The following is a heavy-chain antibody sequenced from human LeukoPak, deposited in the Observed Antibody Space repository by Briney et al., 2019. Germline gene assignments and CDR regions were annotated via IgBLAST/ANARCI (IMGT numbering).Heavy chain of an antibody. CDR2: IRYDGSNK. CDR3: AKDHLSIVVVVAAHAGYYFDY. D-gene: IGHD2-15*01. Sequence: HPGGSLRLSCAASGFTFSSYGMHGVRQAPGKGLEWVAFIRYDGSNKYYADSVKGRFTISRDNSKNTLYLQMNSLRAEDTAVYYCAKDHLSIVVVVAAHAGYYFDYWGQGTLVTVSS. CDR1: GFTFSSYG. J-gene: IGHJ4*02. V-gene: IGHV3-30*02.